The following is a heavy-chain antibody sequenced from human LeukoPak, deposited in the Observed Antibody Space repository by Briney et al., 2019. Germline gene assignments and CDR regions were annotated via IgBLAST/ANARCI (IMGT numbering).Heavy chain of an antibody. CDR1: GGSVSSYY. D-gene: IGHD5-12*01. J-gene: IGHJ4*02. CDR2: IYYTGST. Sequence: PETLSLTCSVSGGSVSSYYWTWIRQPPGKGLEWIGYIYYTGSTNYNPSLKSRVTISLDTSKNQFSLKLSSVTAADTAVYYCTRAQYGYAFDYWGQGALVTVSS. V-gene: IGHV4-59*02. CDR3: TRAQYGYAFDY.